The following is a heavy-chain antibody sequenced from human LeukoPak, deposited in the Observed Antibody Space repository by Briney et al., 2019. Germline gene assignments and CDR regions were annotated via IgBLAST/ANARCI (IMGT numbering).Heavy chain of an antibody. Sequence: SETLSLTCTVSGGSISSSSYYWGWIRQPPGKGLEWIGSFYCSGSTYYNPSLKSRVTISVDTSNNQFSLKLSSVTAADTAVYYCARQNYDFWSGYYTVPYNWGQGTLVTVPS. CDR1: GGSISSSSYY. V-gene: IGHV4-39*01. CDR3: ARQNYDFWSGYYTVPYN. J-gene: IGHJ4*02. D-gene: IGHD3-3*01. CDR2: FYCSGST.